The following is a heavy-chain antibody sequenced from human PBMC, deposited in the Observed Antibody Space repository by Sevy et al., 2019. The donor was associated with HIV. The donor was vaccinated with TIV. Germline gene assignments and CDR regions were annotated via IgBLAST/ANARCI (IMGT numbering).Heavy chain of an antibody. D-gene: IGHD1-26*01. CDR2: ISAYNGNT. J-gene: IGHJ4*02. CDR3: ASEKEQWELPFDF. V-gene: IGHV1-18*01. Sequence: ASVKVSCKASGYTFTSYGISWVRQAPGQGLEWMGWISAYNGNTNYAQKLQGRVTMTTYTSTSTAYMELRSLRSDDTAGYYCASEKEQWELPFDFWGQGTLVTVSS. CDR1: GYTFTSYG.